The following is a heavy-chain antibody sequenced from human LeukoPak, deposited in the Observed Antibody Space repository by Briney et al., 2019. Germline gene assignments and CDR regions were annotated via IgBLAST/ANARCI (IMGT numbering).Heavy chain of an antibody. CDR2: IIPIFGTA. CDR3: ARGSGLMVYVNNFDY. D-gene: IGHD2-8*01. V-gene: IGHV1-69*13. Sequence: SVKVSCKASGSTFSSYAISWVRQAPGQGLEWMGGIIPIFGTANYAQKFQGRVTITADESTSTAYMEPSSLRSEDTAVYYCARGSGLMVYVNNFDYWGQGTLVTVSS. CDR1: GSTFSSYA. J-gene: IGHJ4*02.